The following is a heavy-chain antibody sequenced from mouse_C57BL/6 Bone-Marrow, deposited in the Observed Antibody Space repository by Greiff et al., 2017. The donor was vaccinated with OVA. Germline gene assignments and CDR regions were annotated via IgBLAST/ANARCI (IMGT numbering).Heavy chain of an antibody. D-gene: IGHD2-4*01. V-gene: IGHV3-6*01. CDR2: ISYDGSN. J-gene: IGHJ3*01. CDR3: ARGYYDYGAWFAY. Sequence: DVQLQESGPGLVKPSQSLSLTCSVTGYSITSGYYWNWIRQFPGNKLEWMGYISYDGSNNYNPSLKNRISITRDTSKNQFFLKLNSVTTEDTATFYCARGYYDYGAWFAYWGQGTLVTVSA. CDR1: GYSITSGYY.